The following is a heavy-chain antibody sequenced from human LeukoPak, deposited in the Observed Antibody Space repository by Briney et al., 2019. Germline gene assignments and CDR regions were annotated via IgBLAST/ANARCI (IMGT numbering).Heavy chain of an antibody. CDR2: ISGSGGNT. Sequence: PGGSLRLSCAASGFTFSSYAMSWVRQAPGKGLEWVSVISGSGGNTYYADSVKGRFTISRDNSKDTLYLQMDSLRAEDTAVYYCARNENSGWGYFDCWGQGTLVTVSS. CDR1: GFTFSSYA. V-gene: IGHV3-23*01. J-gene: IGHJ4*02. D-gene: IGHD5-12*01. CDR3: ARNENSGWGYFDC.